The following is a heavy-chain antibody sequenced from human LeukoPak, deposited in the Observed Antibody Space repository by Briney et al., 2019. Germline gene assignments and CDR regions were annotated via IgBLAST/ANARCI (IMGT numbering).Heavy chain of an antibody. CDR3: AEAVGYCTNGVCYKYFHH. CDR1: GFNFDDPA. Sequence: PGGSLRLSCAASGFNFDDPAMHWVRQAPGKGLEWVSGISWNSVTIAYADSVKGRFTISRDNGKNSLYLQMNSLRADDTALYYCAEAVGYCTNGVCYKYFHHWGQGTLVTVSS. J-gene: IGHJ1*01. CDR2: ISWNSVTI. D-gene: IGHD2-8*01. V-gene: IGHV3-9*01.